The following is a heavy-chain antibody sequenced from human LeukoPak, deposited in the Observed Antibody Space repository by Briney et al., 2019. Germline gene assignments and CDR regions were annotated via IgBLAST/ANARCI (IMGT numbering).Heavy chain of an antibody. CDR2: ISSSSSYI. Sequence: GGSLRLSCAASGFTFRSYSMNWVRQAPGKGLEWVSSISSSSSYIYYADSVKGRFTISRDNAKNSLYLQMNSLRAEDTAVYYCARDIIVGATTDWGQGTLVTVSS. CDR3: ARDIIVGATTD. D-gene: IGHD1-26*01. J-gene: IGHJ4*02. CDR1: GFTFRSYS. V-gene: IGHV3-21*01.